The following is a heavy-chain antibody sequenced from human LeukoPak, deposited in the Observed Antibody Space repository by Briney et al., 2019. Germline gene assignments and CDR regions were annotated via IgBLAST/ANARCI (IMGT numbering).Heavy chain of an antibody. J-gene: IGHJ5*02. CDR3: ASQTGKWEPNWFDP. V-gene: IGHV4-59*01. Sequence: SETLSLTCTVSGGSISSYYWSWIRQPPGKGLEWIGYIYYSGSTNYNPSLKSRVTISVDTSKNQFSLKLSSVTAADTAVYYCASQTGKWEPNWFDPWGQGTQVTVSS. CDR2: IYYSGST. D-gene: IGHD1-26*01. CDR1: GGSISSYY.